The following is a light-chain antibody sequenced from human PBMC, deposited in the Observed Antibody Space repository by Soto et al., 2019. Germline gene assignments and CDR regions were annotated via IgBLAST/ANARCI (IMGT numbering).Light chain of an antibody. Sequence: EIVMTQSPATLAVSPGERATLSCRASQSVSSNLAWYQQKPVQSPRLLIYGASTRATGIPARFSGSGSGTEFTLTISRLKSEDLAVYYCQQYNNWPGTFGQGTKLEIK. CDR3: QQYNNWPGT. J-gene: IGKJ2*01. CDR1: QSVSSN. V-gene: IGKV3-15*01. CDR2: GAS.